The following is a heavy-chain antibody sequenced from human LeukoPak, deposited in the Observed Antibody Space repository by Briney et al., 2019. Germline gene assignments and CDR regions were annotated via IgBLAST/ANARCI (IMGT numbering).Heavy chain of an antibody. V-gene: IGHV3-9*01. CDR1: GFTFDDYA. J-gene: IGHJ4*02. CDR3: AKGYSGRPLLS. CDR2: ISWNSGSI. D-gene: IGHD5-12*01. Sequence: GGSLRLSCAASGFTFDDYAMHWVRQAPGKGLEWVSGISWNSGSIGYADSVKGRFTISRDNAKNSLYLQMNSLRAEDTALYYCAKGYSGRPLLSWGQGTLVTVSS.